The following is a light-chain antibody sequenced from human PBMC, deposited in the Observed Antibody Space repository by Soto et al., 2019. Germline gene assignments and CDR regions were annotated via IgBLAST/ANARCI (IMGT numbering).Light chain of an antibody. CDR3: QQFNTSPWT. Sequence: DIQMTQSPSTLSASEGDRVTISCRARQSVSIWLAWYQQKPGRAPKLLIYKSSTLESGVPSRFSGSGSETEFTLAVSSLQPDDFATYYCQQFNTSPWTFGQGTKVDIK. V-gene: IGKV1-5*03. CDR2: KSS. J-gene: IGKJ1*01. CDR1: QSVSIW.